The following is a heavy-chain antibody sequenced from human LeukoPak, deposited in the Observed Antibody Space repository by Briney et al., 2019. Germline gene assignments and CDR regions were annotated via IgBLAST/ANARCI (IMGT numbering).Heavy chain of an antibody. CDR1: GYTFTGYY. V-gene: IGHV1-2*02. CDR3: ARDLDAGYDSDY. D-gene: IGHD3-22*01. J-gene: IGHJ4*02. CDR2: INPNSGGT. Sequence: ASVKVSCKASGYTFTGYYIHWVRQAPGQGLEWMGWINPNSGGTNYAQKFQGRVTMTRDTSISTAYMELSRLRSDDTAVYYCARDLDAGYDSDYWGQGTLVTVSS.